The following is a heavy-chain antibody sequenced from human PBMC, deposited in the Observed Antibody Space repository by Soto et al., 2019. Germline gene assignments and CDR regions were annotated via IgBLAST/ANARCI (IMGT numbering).Heavy chain of an antibody. CDR3: AGEGPLGY. J-gene: IGHJ4*02. V-gene: IGHV1-18*01. CDR1: GYTFTNYG. Sequence: QVQLVQSGAEVKKPGASVKVSCKASGYTFTNYGFSWVRQAPGQGLEWMGWISGYNGNTNYAERLQGRVTMTTDTSTSTGYMEVRSLRYDDTAVDYCAGEGPLGYWGQGTPVTVSS. CDR2: ISGYNGNT. D-gene: IGHD6-6*01.